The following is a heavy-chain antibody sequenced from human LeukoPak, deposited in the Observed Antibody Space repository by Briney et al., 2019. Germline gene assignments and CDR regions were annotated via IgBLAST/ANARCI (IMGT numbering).Heavy chain of an antibody. CDR2: IYPGDSDT. D-gene: IGHD3-22*01. V-gene: IGHV5-51*01. J-gene: IGHJ4*02. CDR3: ARRYDSFDF. Sequence: GESLKISCMGSGYIFTNYWIGRVRQMPGKGLEWMGIIYPGDSDTRYSPSFQGQVTISADKSISTAYLQWSSLKASDTAMYYCARRYDSFDFWGQGTLVAVSS. CDR1: GYIFTNYW.